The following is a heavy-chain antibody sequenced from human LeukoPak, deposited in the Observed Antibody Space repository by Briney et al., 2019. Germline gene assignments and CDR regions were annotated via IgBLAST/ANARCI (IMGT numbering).Heavy chain of an antibody. CDR2: TFYRSKWYN. CDR3: ARGRVSCYGMDV. CDR1: GDSVSSNSVA. J-gene: IGHJ6*02. V-gene: IGHV6-1*01. Sequence: SQTLSLTCAISGDSVSSNSVAWNWIRQSPSRGLEWLGRTFYRSKWYNEYAESVKSRISINPDTPRNQFSLQLKSVTPEDTAVYYCARGRVSCYGMDVWGQGTTVTVSS.